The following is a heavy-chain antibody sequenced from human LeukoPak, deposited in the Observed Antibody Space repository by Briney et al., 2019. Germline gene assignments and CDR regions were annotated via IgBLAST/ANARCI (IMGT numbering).Heavy chain of an antibody. Sequence: SETLSLTCTVSGGSISSSSYYWGWIRQPPGKGLEWIGEINHSGSTNYNPSLKSRVTISVDTSKNQFSLKLSSVTAADTAVYYCARRVRRGGSRHFDYWGQGTLVTVSS. CDR1: GGSISSSSYY. CDR2: INHSGST. V-gene: IGHV4-39*07. CDR3: ARRVRRGGSRHFDY. D-gene: IGHD2-15*01. J-gene: IGHJ4*02.